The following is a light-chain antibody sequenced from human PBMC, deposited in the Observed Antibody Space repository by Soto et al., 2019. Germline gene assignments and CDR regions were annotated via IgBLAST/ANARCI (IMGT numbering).Light chain of an antibody. CDR2: GSS. Sequence: DIVLTQSPGTLSLSPGERATLSCRASQSVSSSYLAWYQQKPGQAPRLLIYGSSSRATGIPDRFSGSGSGTDFSLTISRLDPESFAVYYCQQYGSSPYTFGQGTKLEIK. CDR3: QQYGSSPYT. V-gene: IGKV3-20*01. J-gene: IGKJ2*01. CDR1: QSVSSSY.